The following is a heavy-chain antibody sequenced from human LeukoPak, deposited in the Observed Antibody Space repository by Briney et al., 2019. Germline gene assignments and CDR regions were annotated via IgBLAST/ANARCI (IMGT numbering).Heavy chain of an antibody. CDR2: IYHSGST. V-gene: IGHV4-38-2*01. D-gene: IGHD1-26*01. CDR1: GYSISSGYY. CDR3: ASVVGATSPFDY. J-gene: IGHJ4*02. Sequence: SETLSPTCAVSGYSISSGYYWGWIRQPPGKGLEWIGSIYHSGSTYYNPSLKSRVTISVDTSKNQFSLKLSSVTAADTAVYYCASVVGATSPFDYWGQGTLVTVSS.